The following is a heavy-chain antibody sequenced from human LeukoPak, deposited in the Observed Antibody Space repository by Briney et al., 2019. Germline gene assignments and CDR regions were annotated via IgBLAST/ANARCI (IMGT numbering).Heavy chain of an antibody. CDR3: ARAGSSSLFDY. J-gene: IGHJ4*02. Sequence: SETLSLTCAVSGGSISSSNWWSWVRQPPGKGLEWIGEIYHSGSTNYNPSLKSRVTISLDKSKNQFSLKLSSVTAADTAVYYCARAGSSSLFDYWGQGTLVTVSS. CDR1: GGSISSSNW. D-gene: IGHD6-13*01. CDR2: IYHSGST. V-gene: IGHV4-4*02.